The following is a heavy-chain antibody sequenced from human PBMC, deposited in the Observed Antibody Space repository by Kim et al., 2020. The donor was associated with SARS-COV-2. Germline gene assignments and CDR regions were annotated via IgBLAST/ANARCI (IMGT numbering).Heavy chain of an antibody. CDR1: GFTFSSYA. Sequence: GGSLRLSCAASGFTFSSYAMSWVRQAPGKGLEWVSAISGSGGSTYYADSVKGRFTISRDNSKNTLYLQMNSLRAEDTAVYYCAKGRWGRAYCGGDCYSFDYWGQGTLVTVSS. J-gene: IGHJ4*02. D-gene: IGHD2-21*01. V-gene: IGHV3-23*01. CDR2: ISGSGGST. CDR3: AKGRWGRAYCGGDCYSFDY.